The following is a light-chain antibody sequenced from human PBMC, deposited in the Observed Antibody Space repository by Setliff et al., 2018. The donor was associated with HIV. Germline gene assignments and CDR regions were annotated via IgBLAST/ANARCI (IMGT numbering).Light chain of an antibody. J-gene: IGLJ1*01. CDR2: DNS. CDR1: NIGSKS. Sequence: SYELTQPPSVSVAPGKTARITCGVNNIGSKSVHWYQQKPGQAPVLVVYDNSDRPSGNPERFSGSNSGNTATLTISRVEAGDEADYYCQVWDSSSDHHVFGTGDQGHRP. CDR3: QVWDSSSDHHV. V-gene: IGLV3-21*03.